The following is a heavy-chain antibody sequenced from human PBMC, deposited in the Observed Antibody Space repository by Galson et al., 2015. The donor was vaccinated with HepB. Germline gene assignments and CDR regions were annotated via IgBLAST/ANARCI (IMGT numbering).Heavy chain of an antibody. J-gene: IGHJ4*02. Sequence: SVKVSCKASGGTFGNYGISWVRQAPGQGLEWMGGIIPIFGASNYAQKFEDRVTITADQSTTTVYMELSSLTSEDTAVYYCARAWMADAVVTLGFDYWGQGTLVTVSS. V-gene: IGHV1-69*13. CDR1: GGTFGNYG. D-gene: IGHD4-23*01. CDR2: IIPIFGAS. CDR3: ARAWMADAVVTLGFDY.